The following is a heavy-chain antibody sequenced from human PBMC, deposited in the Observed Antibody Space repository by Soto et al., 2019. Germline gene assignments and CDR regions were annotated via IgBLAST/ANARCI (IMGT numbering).Heavy chain of an antibody. CDR1: GFTFNIYA. CDR3: AKGRLGGSGSLDY. J-gene: IGHJ4*02. Sequence: EVQLLESGGGLGHPGGSLRLSCAASGFTFNIYAMSWVRQAPGKGLEWVSGITGSGGSTYYADSVKGRFTISRDNSKNTLYLQMNSLRAEDTAVYYCAKGRLGGSGSLDYWGQGTLVTVSS. CDR2: ITGSGGST. V-gene: IGHV3-23*01. D-gene: IGHD3-10*01.